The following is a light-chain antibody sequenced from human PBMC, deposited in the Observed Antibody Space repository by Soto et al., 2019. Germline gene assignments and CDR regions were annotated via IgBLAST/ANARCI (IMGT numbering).Light chain of an antibody. CDR3: QTWGTGIEV. Sequence: QPVLTQSPSASASLGASVKLTCTLSSGHSSYTIAWHRQQPEKGPRYLMTLNSDGSHSKGDGIPDRFSGSSSGAERYLSISSLQSEDEADYYCQTWGTGIEVFGGGTKLTVL. V-gene: IGLV4-69*01. CDR2: LNSDGSH. CDR1: SGHSSYT. J-gene: IGLJ3*02.